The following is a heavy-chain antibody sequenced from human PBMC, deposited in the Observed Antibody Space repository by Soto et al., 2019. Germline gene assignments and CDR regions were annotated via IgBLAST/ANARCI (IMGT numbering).Heavy chain of an antibody. Sequence: SSETLSLTCTVSGGSISSSSYYWGWIRQPPGKGLEWIGSIYYSGSTYYNPFLKSRVTISVDTSKNQFSLKLSSVTAADTAVYYFARRGYDFWSGYYSVGHNWFDPWGQGTLVTVSS. CDR2: IYYSGST. D-gene: IGHD3-3*01. CDR1: GGSISSSSYY. CDR3: ARRGYDFWSGYYSVGHNWFDP. V-gene: IGHV4-39*01. J-gene: IGHJ5*02.